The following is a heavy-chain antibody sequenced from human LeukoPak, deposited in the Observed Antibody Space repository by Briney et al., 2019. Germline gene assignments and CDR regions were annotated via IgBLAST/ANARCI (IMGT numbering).Heavy chain of an antibody. V-gene: IGHV3-11*01. D-gene: IGHD5-18*01. J-gene: IGHJ3*02. CDR1: GFTFSDYY. CDR2: ISTGGSTI. CDR3: ARELRYSYGYDAFDI. Sequence: GGSPRLSCAASGFTFSDYYMNWIRQAPGKGLEWVSYISTGGSTIYYADSVKGRFTISRDNAKNSLYLQMNSLRAEDTAVYYCARELRYSYGYDAFDIWGQGTMVTVSS.